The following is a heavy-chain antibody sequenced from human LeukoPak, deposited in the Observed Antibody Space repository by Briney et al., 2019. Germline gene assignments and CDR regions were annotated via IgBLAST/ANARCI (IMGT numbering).Heavy chain of an antibody. CDR3: ARVSYYYGSSGYSLDY. V-gene: IGHV4-39*07. CDR2: IYYSGST. CDR1: GGSISSSTYY. Sequence: SETLSLTCSVSGGSISSSTYYWGWIRQPPGRGLEWIGNIYYSGSTYYNPSLKSRVTISVDTSKNQFSLRLSSVTAADTAVYYCARVSYYYGSSGYSLDYWGHGTLVTVSS. D-gene: IGHD3-22*01. J-gene: IGHJ4*01.